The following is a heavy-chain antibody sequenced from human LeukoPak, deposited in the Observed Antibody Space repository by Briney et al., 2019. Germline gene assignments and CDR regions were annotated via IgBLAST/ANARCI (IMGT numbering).Heavy chain of an antibody. V-gene: IGHV1-24*01. CDR1: GYTLTELS. Sequence: ASVKVSCKVSGYTLTELSMHWVRQAPGKGLEWMGGFDPEDGETIYAQKFQGRVTMTEDTSTDTAYMELSSLRSEDTAVYYRATAHSYDYYFDYWGQGTLVTVSS. CDR3: ATAHSYDYYFDY. CDR2: FDPEDGET. D-gene: IGHD5-12*01. J-gene: IGHJ4*02.